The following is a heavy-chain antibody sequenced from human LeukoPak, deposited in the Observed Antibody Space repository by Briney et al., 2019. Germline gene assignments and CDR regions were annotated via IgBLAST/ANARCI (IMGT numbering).Heavy chain of an antibody. Sequence: GGSLRLSCAASGFTFSSNSMNWVRQAPGKGLEWVSSISSSSSYIYYADSVKGRFTISRDNAKNSLYLQMNSLRAEDTAVYYCTRALGSYTSFDSWGQGTLVTVSS. D-gene: IGHD2-2*02. V-gene: IGHV3-21*01. CDR2: ISSSSSYI. CDR3: TRALGSYTSFDS. J-gene: IGHJ4*02. CDR1: GFTFSSNS.